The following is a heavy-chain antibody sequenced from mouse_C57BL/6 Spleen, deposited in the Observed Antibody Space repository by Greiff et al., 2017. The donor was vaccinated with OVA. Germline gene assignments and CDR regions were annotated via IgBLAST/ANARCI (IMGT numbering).Heavy chain of an antibody. D-gene: IGHD1-1*01. Sequence: EVQVVESGPGLVKPSQSLSLTCSVTGYSITSGYYWNWIRQFPGNKLEWMGYISYDGSNNYNPSLKNRISITRDTSKNQFFLKLNSVTTEDTATYYCASEDYVGFAYWGQGTLVTVSA. V-gene: IGHV3-6*01. J-gene: IGHJ3*01. CDR1: GYSITSGYY. CDR3: ASEDYVGFAY. CDR2: ISYDGSN.